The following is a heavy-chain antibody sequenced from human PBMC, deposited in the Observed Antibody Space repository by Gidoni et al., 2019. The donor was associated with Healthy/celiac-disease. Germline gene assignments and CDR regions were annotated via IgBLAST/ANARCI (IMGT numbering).Heavy chain of an antibody. D-gene: IGHD3-10*01. CDR3: ARDQGSGSYSDYYYYGMDV. Sequence: QVQRVQSGAEVKKPGSSVKVFCKASGGTFSSYAFSWVRQAPGQGLEWMGRIIPILGIANYAQKFQGRVTITADKSTSTAYMELSSLRSEDTAVYYCARDQGSGSYSDYYYYGMDVWGQGTTVTVSS. J-gene: IGHJ6*02. CDR2: IIPILGIA. V-gene: IGHV1-69*09. CDR1: GGTFSSYA.